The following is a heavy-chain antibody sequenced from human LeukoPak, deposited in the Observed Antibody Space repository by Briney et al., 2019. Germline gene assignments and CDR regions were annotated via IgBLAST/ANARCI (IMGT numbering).Heavy chain of an antibody. Sequence: ASVKVSCKASGYTFTSYVIHWVRQAPGQRLEWTGWINAGNGNTKYSQEFEGRVTITRDTSASTANMELGDLRSGDMAIYYCARESSGTSFDYWGQGTLVTVSS. CDR2: INAGNGNT. J-gene: IGHJ4*02. V-gene: IGHV1-3*03. CDR3: ARESSGTSFDY. CDR1: GYTFTSYV. D-gene: IGHD1-14*01.